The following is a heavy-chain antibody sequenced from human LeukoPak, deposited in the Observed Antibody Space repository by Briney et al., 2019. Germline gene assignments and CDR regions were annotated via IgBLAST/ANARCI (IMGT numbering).Heavy chain of an antibody. CDR3: TTDPGFPSMDV. V-gene: IGHV3-15*01. Sequence: GGSLRLSCAASGFTVSSNYMSWVRQAPGKGLEWVGRIKSKTDGGTTDYAAPVKGRFTISRDDSKNTLYLQMNSLKTEDTAVYYCTTDPGFPSMDVWGQGTTVTVSS. CDR2: IKSKTDGGTT. J-gene: IGHJ6*02. CDR1: GFTVSSNY. D-gene: IGHD3-3*01.